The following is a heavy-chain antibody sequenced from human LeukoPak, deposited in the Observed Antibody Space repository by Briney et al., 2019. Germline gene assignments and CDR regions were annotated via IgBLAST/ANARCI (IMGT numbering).Heavy chain of an antibody. CDR1: GFTFSSYG. Sequence: GGSLRLSCAASGFTFSSYGMHWVRQAPGKGLEWEAVISYDGSNKYYADSVKGRITISRDNSKNTLYLQMNSLRAEDTAVYYCAKDQAPEGYGDLDYWGQGTLVTVSS. J-gene: IGHJ4*02. CDR3: AKDQAPEGYGDLDY. V-gene: IGHV3-30*18. CDR2: ISYDGSNK. D-gene: IGHD4-17*01.